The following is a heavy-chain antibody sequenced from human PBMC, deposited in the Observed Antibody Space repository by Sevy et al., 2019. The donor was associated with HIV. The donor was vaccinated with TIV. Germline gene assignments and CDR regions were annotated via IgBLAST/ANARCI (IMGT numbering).Heavy chain of an antibody. CDR2: IIPIFGTA. Sequence: ASVKVSCKASGGTFSSYAMSWVRQAPGQGLEWMGGIIPIFGTANYAQKFQGRVTITADESTSTAYMELSSLRSEDTAVYYCARVSSDYSGYDWRYYYGMDVWGQGTTVTVSS. J-gene: IGHJ6*02. CDR3: ARVSSDYSGYDWRYYYGMDV. D-gene: IGHD5-12*01. V-gene: IGHV1-69*13. CDR1: GGTFSSYA.